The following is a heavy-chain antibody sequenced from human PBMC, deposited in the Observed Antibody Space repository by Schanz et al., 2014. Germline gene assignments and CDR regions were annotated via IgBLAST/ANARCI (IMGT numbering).Heavy chain of an antibody. D-gene: IGHD6-19*01. J-gene: IGHJ4*02. CDR3: VRDKKGFVAVAGRAPFDY. CDR2: ISSSSMYI. Sequence: EVQLVESGGGLVKPGGSLRLSCTASRFIFGTYSMNWIRQTPKGLEWVSSISSSSMYIYQADSMRGRFTISRDNAKNSLYLQVNNLSAEDTAVYYCVRDKKGFVAVAGRAPFDYWGQGTLVTVSS. CDR1: RFIFGTYS. V-gene: IGHV3-21*01.